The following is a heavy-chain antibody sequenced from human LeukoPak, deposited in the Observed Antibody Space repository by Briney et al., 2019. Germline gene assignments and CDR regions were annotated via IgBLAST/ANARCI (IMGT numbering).Heavy chain of an antibody. CDR3: ARGGIVGASDY. CDR2: INPNSGGT. CDR1: GYTFNGYY. J-gene: IGHJ4*02. V-gene: IGHV1-2*06. D-gene: IGHD1-26*01. Sequence: ASVKVSCKASGYTFNGYYIQWVRQVPGQGLEWMGRINPNSGGTTYAQKFQGRVTMTRGTSISTAYMELNRLKSDDTAVYFCARGGIVGASDYWGQGTLLTVSS.